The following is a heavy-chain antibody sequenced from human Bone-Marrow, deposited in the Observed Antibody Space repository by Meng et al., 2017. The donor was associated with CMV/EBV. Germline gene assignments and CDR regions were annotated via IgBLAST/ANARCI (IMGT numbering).Heavy chain of an antibody. CDR1: TLTELS. V-gene: IGHV1-24*01. D-gene: IGHD3-22*01. J-gene: IGHJ4*02. CDR2: FDPEDGET. Sequence: TLTELSMHWVRQAPGKGLEWMGGFDPEDGETIYAQKFQGRVTMTEDTSTDTAYMELSSLRSEDTAVYYCATGRYYYDSSGYHPNGFDYWGQGTLVTVSS. CDR3: ATGRYYYDSSGYHPNGFDY.